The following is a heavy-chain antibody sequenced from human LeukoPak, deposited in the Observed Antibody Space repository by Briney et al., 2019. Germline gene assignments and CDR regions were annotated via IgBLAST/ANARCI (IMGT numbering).Heavy chain of an antibody. J-gene: IGHJ4*02. D-gene: IGHD2-2*01. CDR2: ISYDGSNK. CDR3: ARDGGYCSSTSCPYFDY. Sequence: GRSLRLSCAASGFTFSSYAMHWVRQAPGKGLEWVAVISYDGSNKYYADSVKGRFTISRDNAKNSLYLQMNSLRAEDTAVYYCARDGGYCSSTSCPYFDYWGQGTLVTVSS. V-gene: IGHV3-30-3*01. CDR1: GFTFSSYA.